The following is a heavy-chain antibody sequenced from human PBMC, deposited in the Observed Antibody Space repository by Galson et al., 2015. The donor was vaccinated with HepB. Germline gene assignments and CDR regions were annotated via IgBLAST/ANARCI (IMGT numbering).Heavy chain of an antibody. CDR2: IIPIFGTA. CDR3: ARGEAAAESPYEYYGMDV. CDR1: GGTFSSYA. V-gene: IGHV1-69*13. D-gene: IGHD6-13*01. Sequence: SVKVSCKASGGTFSSYAISWVRQAPGQGLEWMGGIIPIFGTANYAQKFQGRVTITADESTSTAYMELSSLRSEDTAVYYCARGEAAAESPYEYYGMDVWGQGTTVTVSS. J-gene: IGHJ6*02.